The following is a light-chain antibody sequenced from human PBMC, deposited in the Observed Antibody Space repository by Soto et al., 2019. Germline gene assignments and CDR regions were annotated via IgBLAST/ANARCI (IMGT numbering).Light chain of an antibody. V-gene: IGKV1-9*01. J-gene: IGKJ5*01. CDR3: QHRHSYPIT. CDR1: QGISSL. CDR2: TAS. Sequence: DIQLTQSPSFLSASVGDRVTITCRASQGISSLLAWYQQRPGKAPKLLIHTASTLQSGVPSRFSGSGSGTEFPLTTSGLQPEDFATYYCQHRHSYPITFGQGTRLEIK.